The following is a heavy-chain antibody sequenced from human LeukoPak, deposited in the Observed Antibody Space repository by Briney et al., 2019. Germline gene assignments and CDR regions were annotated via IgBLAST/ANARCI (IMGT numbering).Heavy chain of an antibody. CDR2: IFYSGST. CDR3: ERKTFLSNVWEQVDY. D-gene: IGHD1/OR15-1a*01. CDR1: GGSVSIGSYY. Sequence: SETLSLTWTVSGGSVSIGSYYWSWIRQPPGKGLEWIWSIFYSGSTNYNPSLKSRLTISVDKSKNQLSLKMSSVNAAKTAVYYCERKTFLSNVWEQVDYWGQGTLVXVSS. V-gene: IGHV4-61*01. J-gene: IGHJ4*02.